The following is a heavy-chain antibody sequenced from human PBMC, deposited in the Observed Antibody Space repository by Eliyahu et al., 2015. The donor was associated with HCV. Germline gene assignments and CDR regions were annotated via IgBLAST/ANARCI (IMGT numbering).Heavy chain of an antibody. Sequence: RSIYYSGSTYYNPSLKSRVTISVDTSKNQFSLKLSSVTAADTAVYYCARQTLGYCSSTSCSGYSYGFEFDYWGQGTLVTVSS. CDR3: ARQTLGYCSSTSCSGYSYGFEFDY. D-gene: IGHD2-2*03. CDR2: IYYSGST. V-gene: IGHV4-39*01. J-gene: IGHJ4*02.